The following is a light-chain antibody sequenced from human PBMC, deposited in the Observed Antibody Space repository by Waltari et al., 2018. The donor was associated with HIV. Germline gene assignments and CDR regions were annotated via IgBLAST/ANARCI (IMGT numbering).Light chain of an antibody. CDR1: ALPTQS. CDR3: QSTDSSGTYVV. V-gene: IGLV3-25*03. J-gene: IGLJ2*01. CDR2: KDS. Sequence: SYELTQPPSLSVSPGRPASITCSGDALPTQSAYWYQQKAGQAPVLIRYKDSERPSGIPERFSGSSSGTTVTLTISGVQAEDEADYYCQSTDSSGTYVVFGGGTKVTVL.